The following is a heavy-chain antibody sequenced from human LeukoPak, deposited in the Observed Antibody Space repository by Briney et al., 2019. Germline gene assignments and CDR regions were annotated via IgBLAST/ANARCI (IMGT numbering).Heavy chain of an antibody. J-gene: IGHJ4*02. CDR1: GFTVSSNY. Sequence: GGSLRLSCAASGFTVSSNYMSWVRQAPGKGLEWVSVIYSGGSTYYADSVKGRFTISRDNSKNTLYLQMNSLRAEDTAVYYCAKDPQYYDILTGYPAFDYWGQGTLVTVSS. CDR2: IYSGGST. CDR3: AKDPQYYDILTGYPAFDY. D-gene: IGHD3-9*01. V-gene: IGHV3-53*01.